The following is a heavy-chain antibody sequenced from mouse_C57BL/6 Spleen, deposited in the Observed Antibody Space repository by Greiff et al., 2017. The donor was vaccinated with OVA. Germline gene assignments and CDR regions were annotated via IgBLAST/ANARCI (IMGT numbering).Heavy chain of an antibody. V-gene: IGHV1-47*01. J-gene: IGHJ1*03. CDR1: GYTFTTYP. CDR2: FHPYNDDT. Sequence: QVQLQQSGAELVKPGASVKMSCKASGYTFTTYPIEWMKQNHGKSLEWIGNFHPYNDDTKYNEKFKGKATLTVEKSSSTVYLELSRLTSDDSAVYYCARATTVVATGWWYFDVWGTGTTVTVSS. D-gene: IGHD1-1*01. CDR3: ARATTVVATGWWYFDV.